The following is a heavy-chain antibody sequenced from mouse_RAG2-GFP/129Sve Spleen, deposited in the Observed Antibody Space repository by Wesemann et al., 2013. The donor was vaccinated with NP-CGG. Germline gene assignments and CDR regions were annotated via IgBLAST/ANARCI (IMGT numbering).Heavy chain of an antibody. Sequence: STDYNAAFISRLSISKDNSKSQVFFKMNSLQANDTAIYYCASAYYYGSSSRWYFDVWGAGTTVTVSS. V-gene: IGHV2-2*02. CDR3: ASAYYYGSSSRWYFDV. CDR2: ST. D-gene: IGHD1-1*01. J-gene: IGHJ1*01.